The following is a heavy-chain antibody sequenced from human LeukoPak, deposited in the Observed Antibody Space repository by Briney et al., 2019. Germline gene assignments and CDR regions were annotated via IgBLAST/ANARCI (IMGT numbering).Heavy chain of an antibody. CDR2: ISYDGSNK. J-gene: IGHJ4*02. CDR1: GFTFSSYW. Sequence: GGSLRLSCAASGFTFSSYWMHWVRQAPGKGLEWVAVISYDGSNKYYADSVKGRFTISRDNSKNTLYLQMNSLRAEDTAVYYCARGSQWDLLGSCDYWGQGTLVTVSS. D-gene: IGHD1-26*01. CDR3: ARGSQWDLLGSCDY. V-gene: IGHV3-30-3*01.